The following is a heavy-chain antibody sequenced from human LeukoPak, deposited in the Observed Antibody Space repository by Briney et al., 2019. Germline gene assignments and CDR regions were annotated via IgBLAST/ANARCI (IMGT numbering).Heavy chain of an antibody. Sequence: TGGSLRLSCAASAFSLSAYNMNWVRQAPGKGLEWVSSISYTGTYIYYADSVKGRFTISRDNAQNSLYLQMNSLRAEDTAVYYCARGGLGVYSYGPRDYCISWGQGTLVTVSS. D-gene: IGHD5-18*01. J-gene: IGHJ4*02. V-gene: IGHV3-21*01. CDR1: AFSLSAYN. CDR3: ARGGLGVYSYGPRDYCIS. CDR2: ISYTGTYI.